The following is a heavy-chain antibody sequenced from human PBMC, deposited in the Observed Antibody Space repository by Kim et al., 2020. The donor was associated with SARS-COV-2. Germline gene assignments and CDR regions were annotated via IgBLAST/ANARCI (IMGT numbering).Heavy chain of an antibody. Sequence: SVKVSCKASGGTFSSYAISWVRQAPGQGLEWMGGIIPIFGTANYAQKFQGRVTITADESTSTAYMELSSLRSEDTAVYYCARGGHSPYDFWSGHPLDYYYYYYMDVWGKGTTVTVSS. D-gene: IGHD3-3*01. CDR3: ARGGHSPYDFWSGHPLDYYYYYYMDV. CDR1: GGTFSSYA. J-gene: IGHJ6*03. CDR2: IIPIFGTA. V-gene: IGHV1-69*13.